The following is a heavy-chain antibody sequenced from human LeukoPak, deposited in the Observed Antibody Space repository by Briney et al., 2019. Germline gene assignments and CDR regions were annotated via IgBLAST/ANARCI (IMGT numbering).Heavy chain of an antibody. V-gene: IGHV4-30-2*01. J-gene: IGHJ6*02. Sequence: SQTLSLTCTVSGGSISSGGYSWSWIRQPPGKGLEWIGYIYHSGSTYYNPSLKSRVTISVDRSKNQFSLKLSSVTAADTAVYYCARGPYSSGWDYSYYYGMDVWGQGTTVTVSS. D-gene: IGHD6-19*01. CDR2: IYHSGST. CDR3: ARGPYSSGWDYSYYYGMDV. CDR1: GGSISSGGYS.